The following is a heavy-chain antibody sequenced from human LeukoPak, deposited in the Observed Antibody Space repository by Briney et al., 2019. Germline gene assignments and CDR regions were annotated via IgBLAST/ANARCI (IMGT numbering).Heavy chain of an antibody. V-gene: IGHV4-34*01. CDR2: INHSGGT. J-gene: IGHJ4*02. CDR1: GGSFSGYY. D-gene: IGHD3-9*01. Sequence: SETLSLTCAVYGGSFSGYYWSWIRQPPGKGLEWIGEINHSGGTNYNPSLKSRVTISVDTSKNQFSLKLSSVTAADTAVYYCARGILGPFDYWGQGTLVTVSS. CDR3: ARGILGPFDY.